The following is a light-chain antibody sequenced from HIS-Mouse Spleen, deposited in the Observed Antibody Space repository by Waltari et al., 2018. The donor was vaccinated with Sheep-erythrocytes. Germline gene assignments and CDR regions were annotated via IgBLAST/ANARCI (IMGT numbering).Light chain of an antibody. V-gene: IGLV2-11*01. CDR3: CSYAGSYNHV. CDR1: SIHVGGDDS. CDR2: DVS. Sequence: QSALTQPRSASGSPGRSVTISCTATSIHVGGDDSVSWYQQHPGKAPKLMIYDVSKRPSGVPDLFSGAKSGNTASLTISGLQAEDEADYYCCSYAGSYNHVFATGTKVTVL. J-gene: IGLJ1*01.